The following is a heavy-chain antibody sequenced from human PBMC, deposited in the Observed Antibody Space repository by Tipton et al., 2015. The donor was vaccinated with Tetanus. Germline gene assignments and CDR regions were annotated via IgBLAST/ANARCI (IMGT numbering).Heavy chain of an antibody. CDR1: GASISGSDHY. V-gene: IGHV4-61*08. D-gene: IGHD2-21*02. CDR2: VYHSGLT. CDR3: ARAGMVTDDRSKFDS. Sequence: GLVKPSETLSLTCSVSGASISGSDHYWSWLRQPPGKALEWVGYVYHSGLTNYSPSLKDRLTISRGTSRNQFSLTLTSVTAADTAVYYCARAGMVTDDRSKFDSWGQGSLVSVSS. J-gene: IGHJ4*02.